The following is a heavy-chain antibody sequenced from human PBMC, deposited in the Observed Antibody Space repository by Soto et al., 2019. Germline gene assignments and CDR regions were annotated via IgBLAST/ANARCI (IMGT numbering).Heavy chain of an antibody. D-gene: IGHD2-15*01. CDR3: ARIYGGSFDY. Sequence: PSETLSLTCTVSGGSIISYYWSWIRQPPGKGLEWIGYIYYSGSTNYNPSLKSRVTISVDTSKNQFSLKLSSVTAADTAVYYCARIYGGSFDYWGQGTQVTVSS. CDR2: IYYSGST. V-gene: IGHV4-59*08. CDR1: GGSIISYY. J-gene: IGHJ4*02.